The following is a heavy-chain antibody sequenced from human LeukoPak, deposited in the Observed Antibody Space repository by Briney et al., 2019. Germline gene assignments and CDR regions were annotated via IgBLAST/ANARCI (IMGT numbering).Heavy chain of an antibody. CDR2: IYTSGST. D-gene: IGHD1-14*01. CDR3: ARVSTGGRYDY. J-gene: IGHJ4*02. CDR1: GGSISSYY. V-gene: IGHV4-4*09. Sequence: PSETLSLTCTVSGGSISSYYWSWIRQPPGKGLEYIGYIYTSGSTNYNPSLKSRVTVSVDTSKNQFSLKLSSVTAADTAVYYCARVSTGGRYDYWGQGTLVTVSS.